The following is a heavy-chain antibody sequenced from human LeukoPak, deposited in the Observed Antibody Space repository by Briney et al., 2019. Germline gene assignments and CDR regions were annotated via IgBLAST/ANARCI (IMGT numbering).Heavy chain of an antibody. D-gene: IGHD4-17*01. J-gene: IGHJ6*02. CDR3: ADSYGDRNYYYGMDV. CDR1: GGSISSYY. CDR2: IYYSGST. Sequence: SETLSLTCTVSGGSISSYYWSWIRQPPGKGLDWIGYIYYSGSTNYNPSLKSRVTISVDTSKNQFSLKLSSVTAADTAVYYCADSYGDRNYYYGMDVWGQGTTVTVSS. V-gene: IGHV4-59*01.